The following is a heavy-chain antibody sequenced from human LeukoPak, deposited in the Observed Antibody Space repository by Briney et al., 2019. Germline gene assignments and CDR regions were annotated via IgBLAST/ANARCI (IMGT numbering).Heavy chain of an antibody. Sequence: PSETLSLTCTVSGGSISSYYWSWIRKPPGQGLEWIGYIYYSGSTNYNPSLKSRVTISVDTSKNQFSLKLSSVTAADTAVYYCARAYGDYYYYGMDVWGQGTTVTVSS. CDR1: GGSISSYY. CDR2: IYYSGST. CDR3: ARAYGDYYYYGMDV. V-gene: IGHV4-59*01. D-gene: IGHD4-17*01. J-gene: IGHJ6*02.